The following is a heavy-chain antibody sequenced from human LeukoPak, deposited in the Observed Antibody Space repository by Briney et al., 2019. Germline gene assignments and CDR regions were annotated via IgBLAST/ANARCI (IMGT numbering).Heavy chain of an antibody. CDR1: GFTFSSYA. CDR2: ISYDGSNK. J-gene: IGHJ3*02. Sequence: PGGSLRLSCAASGFTFSSYAMHWVRQAPGKGLEWVAVISYDGSNKYYADSVKGRFTISRDNSKNTLYLQMNSLRAEDTAVYYCAREFTMIVVVITRGAFDIWGQGTMVTVSS. CDR3: AREFTMIVVVITRGAFDI. V-gene: IGHV3-30*04. D-gene: IGHD3-22*01.